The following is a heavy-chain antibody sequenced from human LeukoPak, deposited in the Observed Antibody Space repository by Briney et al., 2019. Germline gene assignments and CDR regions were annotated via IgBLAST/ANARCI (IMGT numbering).Heavy chain of an antibody. CDR1: GFTLSSYW. CDR2: IDSDGSST. V-gene: IGHV3-74*01. Sequence: QSGGSLRLSCAASGFTLSSYWMRWVRQAPGKGLVWVSRIDSDGSSTSYADSVKGRFTISRDNAKNTLYLQMNSLRAEDTAVYYRARPPLGVAGIVNLWGQGTLVAVSS. J-gene: IGHJ5*02. D-gene: IGHD6-19*01. CDR3: ARPPLGVAGIVNL.